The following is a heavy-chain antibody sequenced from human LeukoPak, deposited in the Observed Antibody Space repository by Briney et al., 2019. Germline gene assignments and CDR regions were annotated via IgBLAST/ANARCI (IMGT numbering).Heavy chain of an antibody. CDR2: IWYDGSNK. V-gene: IGHV3-33*01. CDR1: GFTFSSYG. CDR3: ARSRYYGSGSPPLVDY. D-gene: IGHD3-10*01. Sequence: PGGSLRLSCAASGFTFSSYGMHWVRQAPGKGLEWVAVIWYDGSNKYYADSVKGRFTIPRDNSKNTLYLQMNSLRAEDTAVYYCARSRYYGSGSPPLVDYWGQGTLVTVSS. J-gene: IGHJ4*02.